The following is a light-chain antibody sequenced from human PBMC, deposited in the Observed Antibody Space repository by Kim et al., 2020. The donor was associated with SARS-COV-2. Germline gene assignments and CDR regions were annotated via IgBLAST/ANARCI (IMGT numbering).Light chain of an antibody. CDR3: QSYDSSLSGFYV. CDR1: TSNSGAGYD. Sequence: VTIPCTGSTSNSGAGYDVHWYQQLPGAAPKLLIYGSDNRPSGVSDRISGSKSGTSASLAITGLQAEDEADYYCQSYDSSLSGFYVFGTGTKVTVL. V-gene: IGLV1-40*01. CDR2: GSD. J-gene: IGLJ1*01.